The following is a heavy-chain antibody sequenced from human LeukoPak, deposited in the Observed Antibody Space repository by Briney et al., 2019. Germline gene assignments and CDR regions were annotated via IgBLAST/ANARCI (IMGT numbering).Heavy chain of an antibody. V-gene: IGHV3-66*01. CDR2: IYSGGST. CDR1: GFTVSSNY. CDR3: AKDPNYYGSGSYSPPPYYFDY. Sequence: GGSLRLSCAASGFTVSSNYMSWVRQAPGKGLEWVSVIYSGGSTYYADSVKGRFTISRDNSKNTLYLQMKSLRAEDTAVYYCAKDPNYYGSGSYSPPPYYFDYWGQGTLVTVSS. D-gene: IGHD3-10*01. J-gene: IGHJ4*02.